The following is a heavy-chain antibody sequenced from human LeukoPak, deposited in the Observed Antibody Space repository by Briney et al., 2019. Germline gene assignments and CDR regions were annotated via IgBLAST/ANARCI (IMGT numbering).Heavy chain of an antibody. CDR1: GFTVSSNS. V-gene: IGHV3-53*01. Sequence: GGSLRLSCTVSGFTVSSNSMSWVRQAPGKGLEWVSFIYSDNTYYSDSVKGRFTISRDNSKNTLYLQMNSLRAEDTAVYYCAKDDGWLQYNYWGQGTLVTVSS. D-gene: IGHD5-24*01. CDR3: AKDDGWLQYNY. J-gene: IGHJ4*02. CDR2: IYSDNT.